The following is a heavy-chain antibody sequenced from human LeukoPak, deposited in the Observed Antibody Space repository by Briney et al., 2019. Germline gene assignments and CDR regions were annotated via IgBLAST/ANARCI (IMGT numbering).Heavy chain of an antibody. CDR1: GYTFTSYA. D-gene: IGHD1-7*01. V-gene: IGHV1-3*01. J-gene: IGHJ5*02. Sequence: ASVKVSCKASGYTFTSYAMHWVRQAPGQRLEWMGWINAGNGNTKYSQKFQGRVTITRDTSASTAYMELSSLRSEDTAVYYCARYCVRNGTTIGLSSGWFGPWGQGTLVTVSS. CDR2: INAGNGNT. CDR3: ARYCVRNGTTIGLSSGWFGP.